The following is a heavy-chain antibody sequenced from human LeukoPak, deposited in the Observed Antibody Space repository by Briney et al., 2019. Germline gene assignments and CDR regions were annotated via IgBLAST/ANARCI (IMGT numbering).Heavy chain of an antibody. CDR1: GGSFSGYY. Sequence: SETLSLTCAVYGGSFSGYYWSWIRQPPGKGLEWIGEINHSGSTNYNPSLKSRVTISVDTSKNQFSLKLSSVTVADTAVYYCARRSGGSYYYYYYMDVWGKGTTVTISS. CDR3: ARRSGGSYYYYYYMDV. J-gene: IGHJ6*03. V-gene: IGHV4-34*01. CDR2: INHSGST. D-gene: IGHD2-15*01.